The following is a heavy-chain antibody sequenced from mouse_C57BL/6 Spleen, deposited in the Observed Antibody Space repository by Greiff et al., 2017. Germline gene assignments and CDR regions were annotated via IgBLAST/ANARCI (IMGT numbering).Heavy chain of an antibody. J-gene: IGHJ2*01. Sequence: QVQLQQPGAELVMPGASVKMSCKASGYTFTSYWIPWVKQRPGQGLEWIGDIYPGSGSTNYNEKFKSKSTLPVDTSSRPAYMQLSNLTYTDSAVYYCASVQLAYYFDYWGQGTTLTVSS. CDR2: IYPGSGST. CDR1: GYTFTSYW. D-gene: IGHD4-1*02. CDR3: ASVQLAYYFDY. V-gene: IGHV1-55*01.